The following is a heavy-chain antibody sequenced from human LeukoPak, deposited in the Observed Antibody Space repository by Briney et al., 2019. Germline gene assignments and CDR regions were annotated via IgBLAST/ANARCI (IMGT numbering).Heavy chain of an antibody. D-gene: IGHD3-3*01. J-gene: IGHJ4*02. V-gene: IGHV1-69*05. CDR2: IIPIFGTA. CDR1: GGTFSSYA. Sequence: SVKVSCKASGGTFSSYAISWVRQAPGQGLEWMGGIIPIFGTANYAQKFQGRVTITTDESTSTAYMELSSLRSEDTAVYYCAREGADFWSGYYFDHWGQGTLVTVSS. CDR3: AREGADFWSGYYFDH.